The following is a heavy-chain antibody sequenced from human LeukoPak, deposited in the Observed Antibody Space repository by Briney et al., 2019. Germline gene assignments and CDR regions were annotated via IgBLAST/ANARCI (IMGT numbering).Heavy chain of an antibody. D-gene: IGHD3-10*01. Sequence: ASVKVSCKASVYTFTNYDINWVRQATGQRLEWMGWMNPNSGNTGYAQKFQGRVTMTRNTSMSTAYMELNSLRSEDTAVYYCARANYYGSGKKDLDYWGQGTLVTVSS. CDR3: ARANYYGSGKKDLDY. J-gene: IGHJ4*02. CDR1: VYTFTNYD. V-gene: IGHV1-8*01. CDR2: MNPNSGNT.